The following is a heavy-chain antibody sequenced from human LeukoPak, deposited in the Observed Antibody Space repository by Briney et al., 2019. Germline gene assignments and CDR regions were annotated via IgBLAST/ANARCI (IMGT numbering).Heavy chain of an antibody. J-gene: IGHJ3*02. V-gene: IGHV3-48*03. CDR3: ARSFDI. CDR2: ISSSGTTT. CDR1: GFTFSNYE. Sequence: PGGSLRLSCAASGFTFSNYEMNWVRQAPGKGLEWVSHISSSGTTTYDADSVKGRFTISRDNAKKSPYLQMNSLRVEDTAVYYCARSFDIWGQGTMVTVSS.